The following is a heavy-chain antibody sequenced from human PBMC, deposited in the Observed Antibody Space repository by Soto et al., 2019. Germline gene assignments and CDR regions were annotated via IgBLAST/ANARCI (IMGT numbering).Heavy chain of an antibody. V-gene: IGHV4-34*01. CDR1: GGSFSGDY. Sequence: SETLSLTCAVYGGSFSGDYWSWIRQPPGKGLEWIGEINHSGSTNYNPSLKSRVTISVDTSKNQFSLKLSSVTAADTAVYYCARGRFWSGSFRYYYYMDVWGKGTTVTVSS. D-gene: IGHD3-3*01. CDR2: INHSGST. J-gene: IGHJ6*03. CDR3: ARGRFWSGSFRYYYYMDV.